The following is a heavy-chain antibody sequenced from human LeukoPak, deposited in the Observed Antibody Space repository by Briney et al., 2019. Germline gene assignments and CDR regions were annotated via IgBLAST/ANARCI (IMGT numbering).Heavy chain of an antibody. CDR1: GGSISSYY. D-gene: IGHD6-19*01. CDR2: IYYSGST. J-gene: IGHJ4*02. CDR3: ARFTGYSGGWYFYYFDY. Sequence: SETLSLTCTVSGGSISSYYWSWIRKPPGKGLEWIGYIYYSGSTNYNPSLKSRVTISVDTSKNQFSLKLSSVTAADTAVYYCARFTGYSGGWYFYYFDYWGQGTLVTVSS. V-gene: IGHV4-59*08.